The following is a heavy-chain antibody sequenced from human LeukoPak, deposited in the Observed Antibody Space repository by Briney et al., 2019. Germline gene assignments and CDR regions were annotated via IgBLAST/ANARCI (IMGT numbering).Heavy chain of an antibody. CDR3: AKGDDILTGYYNERYFDY. D-gene: IGHD3-9*01. J-gene: IGHJ4*02. CDR2: ISSSSSTI. V-gene: IGHV3-48*01. CDR1: GFTFSSYS. Sequence: GGSLRLSCAASGFTFSSYSMNWVRQAPGKGLEWVSYISSSSSTIYYADSVKGRFTISRDNSKNTLYLQMNSLRAEDTAVYYCAKGDDILTGYYNERYFDYWGQGTLVTVSS.